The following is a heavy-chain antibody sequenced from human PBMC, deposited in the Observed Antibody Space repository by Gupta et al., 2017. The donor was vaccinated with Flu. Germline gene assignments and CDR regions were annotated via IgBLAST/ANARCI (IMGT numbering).Heavy chain of an antibody. CDR2: IYYSGNT. CDR3: ARHFVGYCSGGTCYDENDY. CDR1: GGSISRNSYY. Sequence: QLQLQEPGPGLVKPSETLSLTCFVSGGSISRNSYYWGWIRQPPGKGLEWIGSIYYSGNTYYNPSLKSRVTISVDTSKNHFSLNLNSVTATDTAVYYCARHFVGYCSGGTCYDENDYWGQGTLVTVSS. J-gene: IGHJ4*02. V-gene: IGHV4-39*01. D-gene: IGHD2-15*01.